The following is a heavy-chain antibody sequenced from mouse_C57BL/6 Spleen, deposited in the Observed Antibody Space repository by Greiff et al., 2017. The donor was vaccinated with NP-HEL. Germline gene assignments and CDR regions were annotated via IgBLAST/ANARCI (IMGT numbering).Heavy chain of an antibody. CDR3: ARCYYYGSSLYAMDY. V-gene: IGHV5-6*01. Sequence: EVQLVESGGDLVKPGGSLKLSCAASGFTFSSYGMSWVRQTPDKRLEWVATISSGGSYTYYPDSVKGRFTISRDNAKNTLYLQMRSLKSEDTAMYYCARCYYYGSSLYAMDYWGQGTSVTVSS. CDR1: GFTFSSYG. CDR2: ISSGGSYT. J-gene: IGHJ4*01. D-gene: IGHD1-1*01.